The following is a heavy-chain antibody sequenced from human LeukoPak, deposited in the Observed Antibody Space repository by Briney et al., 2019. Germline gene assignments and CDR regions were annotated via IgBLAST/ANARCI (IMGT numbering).Heavy chain of an antibody. CDR2: IIPIFGTA. Sequence: GASVKVSCKASGGTFSSYAISWVLQAPGQGLEWMGRIIPIFGTANYAQKFQGRVTITTDESTSTAYMELSSLRSEDTAVYYCARMIADLLVDYWGQGTLVTVSS. D-gene: IGHD3-22*01. V-gene: IGHV1-69*05. CDR1: GGTFSSYA. CDR3: ARMIADLLVDY. J-gene: IGHJ4*02.